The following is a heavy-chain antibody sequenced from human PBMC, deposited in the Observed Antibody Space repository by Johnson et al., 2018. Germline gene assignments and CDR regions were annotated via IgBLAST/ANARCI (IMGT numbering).Heavy chain of an antibody. Sequence: VQLVETGPRLVKATETVSLTCTVSGGSINNSSFYWGWIRQPPGKGLEWIASIYYSGHTYYNASLNSRVTISVDTSETQFSRKLSSVTAADAAIYSCAKWEWLRRASDYWCQGTLVTFSS. CDR2: IYYSGHT. CDR1: GGSINNSSFY. J-gene: IGHJ4*02. CDR3: AKWEWLRRASDY. V-gene: IGHV4-39*01. D-gene: IGHD3-3*01.